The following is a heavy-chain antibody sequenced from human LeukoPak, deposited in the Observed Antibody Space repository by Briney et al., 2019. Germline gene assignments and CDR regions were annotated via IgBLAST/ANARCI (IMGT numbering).Heavy chain of an antibody. CDR2: IRYDGSNE. D-gene: IGHD2-21*01. Sequence: EPGGSLRLSCTASGITFNSYGMHWVRQAPDKGLEWVAFIRYDGSNEYYADSVKGRFTISRDNSKNMLYLQMNSLRGEDTAVYYCCGDFDYWGQGTLVTVSS. CDR3: CGDFDY. CDR1: GITFNSYG. J-gene: IGHJ4*02. V-gene: IGHV3-30*02.